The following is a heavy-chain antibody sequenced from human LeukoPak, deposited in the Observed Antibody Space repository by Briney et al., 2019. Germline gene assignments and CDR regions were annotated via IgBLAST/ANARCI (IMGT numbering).Heavy chain of an antibody. D-gene: IGHD1-26*01. CDR2: IKSKTDGGTT. Sequence: GGSLRLSCAASGFTFSNAWMSWVRQAPGKGLEWVGRIKSKTDGGTTDYAAPVKGRFTISRDDSKNTLYLRMNSLKTEDTAVYYCTTVSYYGPGGMDVWGKGTTVTASS. J-gene: IGHJ6*04. V-gene: IGHV3-15*01. CDR3: TTVSYYGPGGMDV. CDR1: GFTFSNAW.